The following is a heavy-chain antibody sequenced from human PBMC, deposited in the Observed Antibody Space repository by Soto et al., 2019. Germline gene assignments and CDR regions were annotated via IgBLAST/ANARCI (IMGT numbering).Heavy chain of an antibody. CDR2: IIPSFCTA. D-gene: IGHD5-18*01. J-gene: IGHJ3*01. V-gene: IGHV1-69*13. Sequence: PVEASSKDSRVTFNCNALCWVRQAPRKGLEWVGGIIPSFCTANYAQKFQCRVTITADESTSTAYMELSSLRSEDTAVYFCARERYSYGPIDVFDFWGQGTMVTVSS. CDR1: RVTFNCNA. CDR3: ARERYSYGPIDVFDF.